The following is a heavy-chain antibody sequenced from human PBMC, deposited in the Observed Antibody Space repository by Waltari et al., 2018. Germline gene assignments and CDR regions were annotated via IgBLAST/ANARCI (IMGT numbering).Heavy chain of an antibody. CDR1: GYSFTSYG. V-gene: IGHV5-51*01. D-gene: IGHD3-10*01. J-gene: IGHJ4*02. CDR2: IYPSDSDT. Sequence: EVQLVQSGAQVKKPGESLKSSCKSSGYSFTSYGIGWVRQMPGKGLEWMGIIYPSDSDTRYSPSFQGQVTISADKSISTAYLQWSSLKASDTAMYYCARTLAGSGSYFPDFWGPGTQVTVSS. CDR3: ARTLAGSGSYFPDF.